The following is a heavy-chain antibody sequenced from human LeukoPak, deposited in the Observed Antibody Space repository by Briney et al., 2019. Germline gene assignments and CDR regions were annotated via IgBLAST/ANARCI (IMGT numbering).Heavy chain of an antibody. CDR2: IYYSGSA. CDR1: RGSISSGGHY. V-gene: IGHV4-31*03. CDR3: ARGTLRLFDY. D-gene: IGHD5/OR15-5a*01. J-gene: IGHJ4*02. Sequence: SGILSLTCTVSRGSISSGGHYWSWIRQHPAKGLEWIGYIYYSGSAYYNPSLESRVTISIDTSKNQFSLKLTSVTAADTAVYFCARGTLRLFDYWGQGTLVTVSS.